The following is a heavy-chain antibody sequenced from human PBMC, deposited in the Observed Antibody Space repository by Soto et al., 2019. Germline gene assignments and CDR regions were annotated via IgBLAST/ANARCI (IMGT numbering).Heavy chain of an antibody. CDR1: GFTFSTYA. V-gene: IGHV3-23*01. J-gene: IGHJ4*02. Sequence: SGGSLRLSCAASGFTFSTYAMSWVRQAPGKGLEWVSHTSGNGGSTYYADSVKGRFTISRDNSRDTMHLQMNSLRAEDTALYYCTRTLFIAARGVEPFDYWGQGALVTVSS. CDR2: TSGNGGST. D-gene: IGHD6-6*01. CDR3: TRTLFIAARGVEPFDY.